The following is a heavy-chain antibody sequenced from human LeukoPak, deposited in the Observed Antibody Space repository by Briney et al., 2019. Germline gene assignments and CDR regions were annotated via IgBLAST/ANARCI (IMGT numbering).Heavy chain of an antibody. CDR2: ISSSGSTI. J-gene: IGHJ4*02. Sequence: GGSLRLSCAASGFTFSDYYMSWIRQAPGKGLEWGSYISSSGSTIYYADSVKGRFTISRDNAKNSLYLQINSLRAEDTAVYYCARDGDSSGPTFDYWGQGTLVTVSS. CDR3: ARDGDSSGPTFDY. V-gene: IGHV3-11*01. D-gene: IGHD3-22*01. CDR1: GFTFSDYY.